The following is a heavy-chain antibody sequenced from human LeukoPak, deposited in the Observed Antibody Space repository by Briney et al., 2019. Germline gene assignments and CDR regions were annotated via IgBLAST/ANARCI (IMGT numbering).Heavy chain of an antibody. D-gene: IGHD3-9*01. Sequence: HGESLKISCKGSGYSFTSYWIGWVRQMPGKGLEWMGIIYPGDSDTRYSPSFQGQVTISADKSISTAYLQWSSLKASDTAMYYCARHFSAQYYDILTGYEPGGYYYYYMDVWGKGTTVTVSS. CDR3: ARHFSAQYYDILTGYEPGGYYYYYMDV. J-gene: IGHJ6*03. CDR1: GYSFTSYW. CDR2: IYPGDSDT. V-gene: IGHV5-51*01.